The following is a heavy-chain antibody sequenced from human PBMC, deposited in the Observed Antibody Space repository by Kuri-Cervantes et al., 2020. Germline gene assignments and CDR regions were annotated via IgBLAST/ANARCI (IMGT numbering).Heavy chain of an antibody. CDR3: AKSGGYNYRYFDY. CDR1: GFTFSSYW. J-gene: IGHJ4*02. D-gene: IGHD5-24*01. CDR2: IKQDGSEK. V-gene: IGHV3-7*01. Sequence: GESLKISCAASGFTFSSYWMSWVRQAPGKGLEWVANIKQDGSEKYYVDSVKSRFTISRDNAKNSLYLQMNSLRAEDTAVYYCAKSGGYNYRYFDYWGQGTLVTVSS.